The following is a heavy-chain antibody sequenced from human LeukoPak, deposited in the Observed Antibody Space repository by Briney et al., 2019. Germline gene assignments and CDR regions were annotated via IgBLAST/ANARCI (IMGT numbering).Heavy chain of an antibody. CDR3: ARAIDVAATPDY. CDR2: INPNSGGA. Sequence: AAVTVSCKASGYTFTAYYMHWVRQAPGQGLEWMGWINPNSGGADYAQKFQGRVTMTRDTSITTAYMELSRLRSDDTAVYYCARAIDVAATPDYWGQGSLVSASS. D-gene: IGHD2-15*01. CDR1: GYTFTAYY. J-gene: IGHJ4*02. V-gene: IGHV1-2*02.